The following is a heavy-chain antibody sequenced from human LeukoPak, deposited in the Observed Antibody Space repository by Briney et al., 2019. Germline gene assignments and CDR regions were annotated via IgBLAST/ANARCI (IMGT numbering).Heavy chain of an antibody. D-gene: IGHD2-15*01. J-gene: IGHJ3*02. V-gene: IGHV4-39*01. CDR3: ARQGSPVVVVGAATPAAFDI. CDR1: GGSISSSSYY. Sequence: SETLSLTCTVSGGSISSSSYYWGWIRQPPGKGLEFIGSIYYSGSTYYNPSLKSRVAMSVDTSKNQFSLILSSVTAADTAVYYCARQGSPVVVVGAATPAAFDIWGQGTMVTVSS. CDR2: IYYSGST.